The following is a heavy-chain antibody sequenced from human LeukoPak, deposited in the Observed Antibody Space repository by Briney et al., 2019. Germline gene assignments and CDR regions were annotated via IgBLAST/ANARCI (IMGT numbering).Heavy chain of an antibody. Sequence: PGGSLRLSCAASGFTFSSYIMSWVRQAPGKGLEWASSINGGGESTNYADSVKGRFTISRDNSKNTLDLQVNSLRAEDTATYYCAKGSTYSSGWFHDYWGQGTLITVSS. J-gene: IGHJ4*02. CDR2: INGGGEST. D-gene: IGHD6-19*01. CDR3: AKGSTYSSGWFHDY. V-gene: IGHV3-23*01. CDR1: GFTFSSYI.